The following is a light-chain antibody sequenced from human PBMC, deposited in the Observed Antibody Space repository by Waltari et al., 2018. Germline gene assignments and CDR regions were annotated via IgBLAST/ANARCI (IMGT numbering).Light chain of an antibody. CDR2: WAS. CDR3: QQYYTVSRT. V-gene: IGKV4-1*01. J-gene: IGKJ1*01. CDR1: ETILFNSNNKNY. Sequence: DIVMTQSPDSLAVPLGERATIHVKSSETILFNSNNKNYLAWYQQKAGQPPKLLVYWASTRESGVPDRFSGSGSGTDFTLTISSLQAEDVAVYYCQQYYTVSRTFGQGTRVEIK.